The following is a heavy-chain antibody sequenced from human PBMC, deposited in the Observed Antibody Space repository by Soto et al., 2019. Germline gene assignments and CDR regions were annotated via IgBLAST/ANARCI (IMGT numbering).Heavy chain of an antibody. CDR1: GYTFTSYG. CDR2: ISAYNGNT. V-gene: IGHV1-18*01. Sequence: GASVKVSCKASGYTFTSYGISWVRQAPGQGLEWMGWISAYNGNTNYAQKLQGRVTMTTDTSTSTAYMELRSLRSDDTALYYCARDAEDIVVVVAANAFDIWGQGTMVTVSS. D-gene: IGHD2-15*01. CDR3: ARDAEDIVVVVAANAFDI. J-gene: IGHJ3*02.